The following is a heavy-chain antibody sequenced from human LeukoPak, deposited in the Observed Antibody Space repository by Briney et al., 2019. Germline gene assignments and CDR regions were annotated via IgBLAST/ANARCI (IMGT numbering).Heavy chain of an antibody. Sequence: AGSLRLSCAASGFTFSSYSMNWVRQAPGKGLEYVSAISSNGGSTYYANSVNGRFTISRDNSKNTLYLQMGSLRAEDMAVYYCARPNGYSSGWYRCWGQGTLVTVAS. D-gene: IGHD6-19*01. V-gene: IGHV3-64*01. CDR1: GFTFSSYS. J-gene: IGHJ4*02. CDR3: ARPNGYSSGWYRC. CDR2: ISSNGGST.